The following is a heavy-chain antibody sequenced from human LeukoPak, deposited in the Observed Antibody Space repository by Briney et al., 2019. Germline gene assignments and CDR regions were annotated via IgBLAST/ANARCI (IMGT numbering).Heavy chain of an antibody. J-gene: IGHJ4*02. D-gene: IGHD3-22*01. CDR3: ARGGYDSSGYYYFDY. CDR1: GYTFTGYY. CDR2: MNPNSGNT. V-gene: IGHV1-8*02. Sequence: ASVKVSCKASGYTFTGYYMHRVRQARGQGLEWMGWMNPNSGNTGYAQKFQGRVTMTRNTSISTAYMELSSLRSEDTAVYYCARGGYDSSGYYYFDYWGQGALVTVSS.